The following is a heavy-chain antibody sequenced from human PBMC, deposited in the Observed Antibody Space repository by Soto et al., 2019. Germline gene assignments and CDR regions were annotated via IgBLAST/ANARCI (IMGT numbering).Heavy chain of an antibody. CDR3: SRDADRRPAAIFPLDGCMDG. CDR1: GYTFTGYY. D-gene: IGHD3-3*01. Sequence: QVQLVQSGAEVKKPGASVKVSCKASGYTFTGYYMHWVRQAPGQGLEWMGWINPNSGGTNYAQKFQGWVTMTRDTAISTAYRELSRLRSDDTGVYYCSRDADRRPAAIFPLDGCMDGWGQGATGTVSS. V-gene: IGHV1-2*04. CDR2: INPNSGGT. J-gene: IGHJ6*02.